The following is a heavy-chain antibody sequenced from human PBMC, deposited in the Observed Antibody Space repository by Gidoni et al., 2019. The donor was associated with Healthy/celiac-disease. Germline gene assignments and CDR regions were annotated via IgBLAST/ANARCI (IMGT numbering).Heavy chain of an antibody. J-gene: IGHJ4*02. CDR3: APTGWNDGRLVWDY. Sequence: EVQLLESGGGLVQPGGALRLSCAASGFTFSSYAMGWVRQAPGKGLEWVSAISGSGGSTYYADSVKGRFTISRDNSKNTLYLQMNSLRAEDTAVYYCAPTGWNDGRLVWDYWGQGTLVTVSS. CDR2: ISGSGGST. CDR1: GFTFSSYA. D-gene: IGHD1-1*01. V-gene: IGHV3-23*01.